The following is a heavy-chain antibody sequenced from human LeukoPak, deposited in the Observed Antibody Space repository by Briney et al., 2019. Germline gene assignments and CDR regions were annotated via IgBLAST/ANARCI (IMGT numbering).Heavy chain of an antibody. CDR3: AKDLLAVTAPKAYFDF. J-gene: IGHJ4*02. CDR2: ISYDGSEK. V-gene: IGHV3-30*18. CDR1: GFIFSSSG. D-gene: IGHD2-21*02. Sequence: GGYLRLSCTVSGFIFSSSGIHWVRQAPGKGLVWVAGISYDGSEKYYAESVKGRFTISRDYYKTTVYLQMNSLEIDDTAVYYCAKDLLAVTAPKAYFDFWGQGTLVTVSS.